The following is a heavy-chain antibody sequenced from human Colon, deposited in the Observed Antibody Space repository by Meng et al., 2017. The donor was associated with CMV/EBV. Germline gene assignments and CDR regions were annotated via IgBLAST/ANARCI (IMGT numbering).Heavy chain of an antibody. J-gene: IGHJ4*02. V-gene: IGHV3-23*01. CDR3: ARDDDTYGLLPFDY. D-gene: IGHD5-18*01. Sequence: GESLKISCSASGFTFKDFDMTWVRQAPGKGLEWVSSISGSGLTTFSSDAVKGRFSISRDNSRNTLYLQINSLRAEDTAVYYCARDDDTYGLLPFDYWGQGTLVTVSS. CDR1: GFTFKDFD. CDR2: ISGSGLTT.